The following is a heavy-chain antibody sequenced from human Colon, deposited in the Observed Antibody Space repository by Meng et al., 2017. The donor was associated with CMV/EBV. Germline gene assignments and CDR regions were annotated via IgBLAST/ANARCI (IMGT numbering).Heavy chain of an antibody. J-gene: IGHJ4*02. D-gene: IGHD5-24*01. CDR3: AKGGRAGYNGLFDY. Sequence: GSLKIPRVASGFIFSSHAMSWVRQAPGKGLEWVSGFSRNGENTYYAESVRGRFTISRDNSKNTLYLQMNSLRAEDTALYYCAKGGRAGYNGLFDYWGQGALVTVSS. CDR2: FSRNGENT. V-gene: IGHV3-23*01. CDR1: GFIFSSHA.